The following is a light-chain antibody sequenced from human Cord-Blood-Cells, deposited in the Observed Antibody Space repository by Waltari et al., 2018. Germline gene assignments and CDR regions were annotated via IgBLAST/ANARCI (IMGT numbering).Light chain of an antibody. J-gene: IGLJ3*02. V-gene: IGLV1-47*01. CDR2: RNN. CDR3: AAWDDSLSGRV. CDR1: STNIGGNY. Sequence: QSVLTQPPSASGTPGQRVTISFSGGSTNIGGNYAYWYQQLPGTAPKLLIYRNNQRPSGVPDRFSGSKSGTSASLAISGLRSEDEADYYCAAWDDSLSGRVFGGGTKLTVL.